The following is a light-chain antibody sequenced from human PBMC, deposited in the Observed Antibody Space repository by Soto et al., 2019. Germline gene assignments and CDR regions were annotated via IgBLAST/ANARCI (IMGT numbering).Light chain of an antibody. CDR3: QQYNNWPPWT. J-gene: IGKJ1*01. Sequence: EIVMTQSPATLSVSPGERATLSCRASQSVRYNLAWYQQKPGQAPRLLIYGASTRATGIPARFSRCGSVTEFTLPISSLQSEDFAVYYCQQYNNWPPWTFGQGTKVEIK. V-gene: IGKV3-15*01. CDR1: QSVRYN. CDR2: GAS.